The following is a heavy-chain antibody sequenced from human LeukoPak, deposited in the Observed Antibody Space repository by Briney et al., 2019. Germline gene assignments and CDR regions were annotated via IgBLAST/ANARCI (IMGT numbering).Heavy chain of an antibody. D-gene: IGHD3-3*01. V-gene: IGHV4-59*01. CDR3: ARFGSITIFRVVLEGGFDP. CDR1: GGSISSYY. J-gene: IGHJ5*02. Sequence: PSETLSLTCTVSGGSISSYYWSWIRQPPGKGLEWIGYIYYSGSTNYNPSLKSRVTISVDTSKNQFSLKLSSVTAADTAVYYCARFGSITIFRVVLEGGFDPWGQGTLVTVSS. CDR2: IYYSGST.